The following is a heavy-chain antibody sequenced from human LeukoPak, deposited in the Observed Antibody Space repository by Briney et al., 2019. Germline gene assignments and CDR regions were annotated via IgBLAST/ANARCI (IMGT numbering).Heavy chain of an antibody. V-gene: IGHV3-74*01. Sequence: PGGSLRLPCAASGFTFSNYWMHWARHAPGKGLVWFSRYNSDGINISYADSVKGRFTISRDNAKNTLNLQMNSLRAEDTAVYYCARDLGQYYDTSANWFDPGGQGTLVTVSS. CDR3: ARDLGQYYDTSANWFDP. CDR1: GFTFSNYW. D-gene: IGHD3-22*01. J-gene: IGHJ5*02. CDR2: YNSDGINI.